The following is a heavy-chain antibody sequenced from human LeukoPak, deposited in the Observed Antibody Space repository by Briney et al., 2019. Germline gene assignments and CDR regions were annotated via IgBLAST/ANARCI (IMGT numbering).Heavy chain of an antibody. V-gene: IGHV3-23*01. Sequence: GGSLRLSCAASGFTVNNYGMSWVRQAPGEGLEWVSAISGSADNTYYVDSVKGRFTISRDNSRNTLYLQMSSLRAEDTAIYYCAKERESYFEFDLWGQGTLVTVSS. J-gene: IGHJ4*02. CDR1: GFTVNNYG. CDR2: ISGSADNT. CDR3: AKERESYFEFDL. D-gene: IGHD1-26*01.